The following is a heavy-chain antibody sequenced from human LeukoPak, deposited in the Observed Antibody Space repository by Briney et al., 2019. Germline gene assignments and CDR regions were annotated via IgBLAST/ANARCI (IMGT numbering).Heavy chain of an antibody. Sequence: SETLSLTCTVSGGSISSGGYYWSWICQHPGKGLEWIGYIYYRGSTYYNPSLKSRVTISVDTSKNQFSLKLSSVTAADTAVYYCARATYYDILTGLGGFDPWGQGTLVTVSS. J-gene: IGHJ5*02. D-gene: IGHD3-9*01. CDR1: GGSISSGGYY. V-gene: IGHV4-31*03. CDR3: ARATYYDILTGLGGFDP. CDR2: IYYRGST.